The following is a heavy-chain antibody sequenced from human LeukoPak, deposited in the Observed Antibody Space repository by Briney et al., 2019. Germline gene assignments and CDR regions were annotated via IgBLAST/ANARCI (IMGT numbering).Heavy chain of an antibody. D-gene: IGHD1-26*01. CDR2: INSDGSST. CDR3: ARVGGSNAFDI. J-gene: IGHJ3*02. CDR1: GFTFSSYW. V-gene: IGHV3-74*01. Sequence: PGGSLRLSCAASGFTFSSYWVHWVGQAPGKGLVWVSPINSDGSSTSYADSVKGRFTISRDNAKNTLSLQMNSLRAEDTAVYYCARVGGSNAFDIWGQGTMVIVSS.